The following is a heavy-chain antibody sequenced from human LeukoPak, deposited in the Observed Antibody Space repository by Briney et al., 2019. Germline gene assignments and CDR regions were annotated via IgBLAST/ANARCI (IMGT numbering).Heavy chain of an antibody. J-gene: IGHJ6*03. CDR1: GGSISSSSYY. CDR2: IYYSGST. V-gene: IGHV4-39*01. CDR3: ARHMRGVPAAIDRSYYMDV. D-gene: IGHD2-2*02. Sequence: SETLSLTCTVSGGSISSSSYYWGWIRQPPGKGLEWIGSIYYSGSTYYNPSLKSRVTISVDTSKNQFSLKLSSVTAADTAVYYCARHMRGVPAAIDRSYYMDVWGKGTTVTVSS.